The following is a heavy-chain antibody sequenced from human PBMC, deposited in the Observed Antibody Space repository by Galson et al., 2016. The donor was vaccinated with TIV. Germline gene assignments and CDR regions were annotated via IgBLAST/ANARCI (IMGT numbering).Heavy chain of an antibody. J-gene: IGHJ5*02. CDR3: ARGLRNIMIPGQGDWFDP. CDR1: GDSISSGGYS. CDR2: IYFGGDT. Sequence: TLSLTCGVSGDSISSGGYSWNWIRQPPGKGLEWIGYIYFGGDTYSNPSLESRVTMSLDTSKNQFSLKLSSVTAADTAIYYCARGLRNIMIPGQGDWFDPWGQGTLVTVSA. D-gene: IGHD3-16*01. V-gene: IGHV4-30-2*01.